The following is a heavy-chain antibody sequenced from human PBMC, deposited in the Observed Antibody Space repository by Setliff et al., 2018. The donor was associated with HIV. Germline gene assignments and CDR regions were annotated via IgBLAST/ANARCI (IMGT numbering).Heavy chain of an antibody. Sequence: SLRLSCAASGFTFSSYGMHWVRQAPGKGLEWVAGIWYDGSNKYYEDSVKGRFTISRDNSKNTVYLQMNSLKNEDTAVYYCAKELGGSGTDAFDIRGQGTMVTVSS. CDR2: IWYDGSNK. CDR3: AKELGGSGTDAFDI. D-gene: IGHD3-10*01. V-gene: IGHV3-30*18. CDR1: GFTFSSYG. J-gene: IGHJ3*02.